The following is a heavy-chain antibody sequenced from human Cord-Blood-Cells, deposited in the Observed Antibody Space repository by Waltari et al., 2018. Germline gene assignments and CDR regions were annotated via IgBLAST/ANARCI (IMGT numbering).Heavy chain of an antibody. D-gene: IGHD4-17*01. Sequence: QVQLVQSGAEVKKTGASVTVSCKASGYTFTGYYMHWVRQAPGQGLEWMGWINPNSGGTNYAQKFQGRVTMTRDTSISTAYMELSRLRSDDTDVYYCARDPDYGGNSDGVYYFDYWGQGTLVTVSS. CDR3: ARDPDYGGNSDGVYYFDY. CDR1: GYTFTGYY. CDR2: INPNSGGT. V-gene: IGHV1-2*02. J-gene: IGHJ4*02.